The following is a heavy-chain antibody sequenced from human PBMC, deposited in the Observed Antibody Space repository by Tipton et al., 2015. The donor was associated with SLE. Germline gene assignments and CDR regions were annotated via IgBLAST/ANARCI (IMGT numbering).Heavy chain of an antibody. CDR3: ARMYAHIWERIDWSSEGNYYYSYVDV. CDR1: GDSISNYF. D-gene: IGHD3-16*01. V-gene: IGHV4-59*01. Sequence: TLSLTCTVSGDSISNYFCTWIRQSPGTGLEWIGYAYYSGSTNYNPSLKSRVTISVDTSKNQFSLKLNSVTAADTAVYYCARMYAHIWERIDWSSEGNYYYSYVDVWGTGTTVTVSS. CDR2: AYYSGST. J-gene: IGHJ6*03.